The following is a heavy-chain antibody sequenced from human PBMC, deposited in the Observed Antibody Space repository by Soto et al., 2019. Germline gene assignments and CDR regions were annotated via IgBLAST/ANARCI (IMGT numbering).Heavy chain of an antibody. V-gene: IGHV4-30-2*06. Sequence: SETLSLTCAVSGDSISGGGFSWNWIRQSPGKGLEWIGYIYPSGTSYYNPSLKSRVTISVDKSQNQFSLKLNSVTAADSAVYFCARLEGLATISYYFDFWGPGALVTV. CDR3: ARLEGLATISYYFDF. J-gene: IGHJ4*02. D-gene: IGHD3-9*01. CDR1: GDSISGGGFS. CDR2: IYPSGTS.